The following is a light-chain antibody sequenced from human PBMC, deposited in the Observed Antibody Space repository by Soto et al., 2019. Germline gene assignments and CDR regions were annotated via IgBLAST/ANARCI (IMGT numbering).Light chain of an antibody. Sequence: QSALTQPASMSGSPGQSITISCTGTSSDVGGYNFVSWYQQHPDKAPKLMLYEVTKRPSGVSDRFSVSKSGNTASLTISGLQTEDEADYYCSSYTSRDTRVFGTGTKLTVL. CDR2: EVT. CDR3: SSYTSRDTRV. V-gene: IGLV2-14*01. CDR1: SSDVGGYNF. J-gene: IGLJ1*01.